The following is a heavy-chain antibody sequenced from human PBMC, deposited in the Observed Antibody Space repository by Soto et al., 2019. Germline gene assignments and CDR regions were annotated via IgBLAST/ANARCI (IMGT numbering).Heavy chain of an antibody. V-gene: IGHV4-59*01. J-gene: IGHJ6*02. CDR2: IYYSGST. D-gene: IGHD6-19*01. CDR3: ARSNVADYYCYGMDV. CDR1: GGSISSYY. Sequence: QVQLQESGPGLVKPSETLSLTCTVSGGSISSYYWSWIRQPPGKGLEWIGYIYYSGSTNYNPSLKSRVTISVDTSKNQFSLKLSSVTAADTAVYYCARSNVADYYCYGMDVWGQGTTVTVSS.